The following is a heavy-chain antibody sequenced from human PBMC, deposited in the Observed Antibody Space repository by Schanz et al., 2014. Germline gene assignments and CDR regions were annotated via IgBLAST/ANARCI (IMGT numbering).Heavy chain of an antibody. J-gene: IGHJ4*02. CDR1: GLPLSSYW. V-gene: IGHV3-74*01. CDR2: INSDGSSA. CDR3: TRGSGSRSYGWYYDS. Sequence: EVQLVESGGGLVQPGGSLRLSCEASGLPLSSYWMHWVRKAPGKGLVWISRINSDGSSASYADSVKGRFTISRDNAKNTLYLQMNSVRAEDSAVYYCTRGSGSRSYGWYYDSWGQGTLVTVSS. D-gene: IGHD3-10*01.